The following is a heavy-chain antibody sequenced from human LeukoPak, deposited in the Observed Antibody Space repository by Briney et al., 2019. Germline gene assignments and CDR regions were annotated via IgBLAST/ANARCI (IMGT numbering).Heavy chain of an antibody. J-gene: IGHJ4*02. CDR2: IYYSGNT. D-gene: IGHD3-3*01. Sequence: PSETLSLTCIISGASISSSAYYWGWIRQPPGKGLEWIGTIYYSGNTYYNPSLQSRVTISVDTSKNQLSLKLSSVTAADTDVYYCARDYNQGYYDFWSGNTFDYWGQGTLVTVSS. CDR3: ARDYNQGYYDFWSGNTFDY. V-gene: IGHV4-39*07. CDR1: GASISSSAYY.